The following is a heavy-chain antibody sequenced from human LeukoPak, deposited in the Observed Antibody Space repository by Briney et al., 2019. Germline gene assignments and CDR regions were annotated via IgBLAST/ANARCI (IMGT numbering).Heavy chain of an antibody. CDR1: GYRVNY. Sequence: PGGSLRLSCAVSGYRVNYMSWVRQAPGKGLEWVGLIRDSGEAFCADFVRGRFAISRDESENTLYLQMNSLRVEDTAVYFCARDRAALQDWVEFDPWGQGTPVIVSS. V-gene: IGHV3-66*03. J-gene: IGHJ5*02. CDR2: IRDSGEA. D-gene: IGHD3/OR15-3a*01. CDR3: ARDRAALQDWVEFDP.